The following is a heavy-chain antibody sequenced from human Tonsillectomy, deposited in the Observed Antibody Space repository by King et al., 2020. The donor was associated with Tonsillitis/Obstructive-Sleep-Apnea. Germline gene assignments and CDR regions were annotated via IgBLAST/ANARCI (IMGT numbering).Heavy chain of an antibody. Sequence: VQLVESGAEVKKPGESLKISCKGSGYNFTSYWIVWVRQMPGKGLEWMGIIYPADSDTRYSPSFQGQVTISADKSINTAYLQWSSLKASDTAIYYCARRGLRDYSNWFDHWGQGTLVTVSS. CDR2: IYPADSDT. V-gene: IGHV5-51*01. D-gene: IGHD4-11*01. CDR1: GYNFTSYW. CDR3: ARRGLRDYSNWFDH. J-gene: IGHJ5*02.